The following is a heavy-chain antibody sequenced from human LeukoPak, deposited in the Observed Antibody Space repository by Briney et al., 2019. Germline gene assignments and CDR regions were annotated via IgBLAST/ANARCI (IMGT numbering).Heavy chain of an antibody. CDR3: AKVEGTYDFWSGYYPYYFDY. Sequence: GGSLRLSCAVSVFTFSSYAMSWVRQAPGKGLEWVSAISGSGGSTYYADSVKGRFTISRDNSKNTLYLQMNNLRAEDTAVYYCAKVEGTYDFWSGYYPYYFDYWGQGTLVTVSS. CDR2: ISGSGGST. D-gene: IGHD3-3*01. V-gene: IGHV3-23*01. J-gene: IGHJ4*02. CDR1: VFTFSSYA.